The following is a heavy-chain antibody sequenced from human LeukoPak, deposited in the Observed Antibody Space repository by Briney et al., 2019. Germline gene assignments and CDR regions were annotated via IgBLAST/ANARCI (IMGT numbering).Heavy chain of an antibody. D-gene: IGHD3-22*01. J-gene: IGHJ3*02. Sequence: GGSLRLSCAASGFTFSSYSMDRVRQAPGKGLEWVSSISSSSSYIYYADSVKGRFTISRDNAKNSLYLQMNSLRAEDTAVYYCAREGYYDSSDAFDIWGQGTMVTVSS. CDR1: GFTFSSYS. CDR2: ISSSSSYI. CDR3: AREGYYDSSDAFDI. V-gene: IGHV3-21*01.